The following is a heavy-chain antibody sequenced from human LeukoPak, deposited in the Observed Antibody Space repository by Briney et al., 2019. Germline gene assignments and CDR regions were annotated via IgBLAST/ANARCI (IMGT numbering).Heavy chain of an antibody. V-gene: IGHV3-30*03. CDR2: ISYDGSNK. Sequence: GRSLRLSCAASGFTFSRYGMHWVRQAPGKGLEWVAVISYDGSNKYYADSVKGRFTISRDNSKNTLYLQMNSLRAEDTAVYYCARDRFSYYDILTGYPDYWGQGTLVTVSS. J-gene: IGHJ4*02. CDR1: GFTFSRYG. CDR3: ARDRFSYYDILTGYPDY. D-gene: IGHD3-9*01.